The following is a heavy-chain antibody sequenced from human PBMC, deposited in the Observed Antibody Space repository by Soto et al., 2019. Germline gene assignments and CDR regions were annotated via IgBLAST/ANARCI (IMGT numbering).Heavy chain of an antibody. CDR1: GGSIRSGGYY. D-gene: IGHD4-17*01. J-gene: IGHJ6*04. Sequence: QVQLQESGPVLVKPSHTLSLTCPVSGGSIRSGGYYWSWIRQNPGKGLEWIGYIYYSWSTYYNPSLKSRVTISVDTSKNKFCLLLSSVTAADTAVYYCAIDDYRDYNNYGMDVWGKGTTVTVSS. CDR2: IYYSWST. CDR3: AIDDYRDYNNYGMDV. V-gene: IGHV4-31*03.